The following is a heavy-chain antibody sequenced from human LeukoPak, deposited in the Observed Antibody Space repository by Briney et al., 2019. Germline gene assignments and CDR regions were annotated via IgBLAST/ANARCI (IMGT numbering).Heavy chain of an antibody. CDR2: IYYDGSNQ. CDR3: ATDRNSGKYYDY. V-gene: IGHV3-33*08. CDR1: GFTVSSYG. Sequence: GGSLRLSCAASGFTVSSYGMHWVRQAPGKGLEWVAVIYYDGSNQYYADSVKGRFTVSRDNAKNTLYLQMDSLRAEDTAVYYCATDRNSGKYYDYWGQGTLVTVSS. J-gene: IGHJ4*02. D-gene: IGHD1-26*01.